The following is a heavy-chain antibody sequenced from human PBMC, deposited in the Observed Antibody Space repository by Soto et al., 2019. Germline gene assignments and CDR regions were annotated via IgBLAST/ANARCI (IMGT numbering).Heavy chain of an antibody. CDR2: IDPSDSYT. Sequence: GESLKISCKGSGYSFTSYWISWVRQMPGKGLEWMGRIDPSDSYTNYSPSFQGHVTISADKSISTAYLQWSSLKASDTAMYYCARIPEQLIAARVLDNYGMDVWGQGTTATVSS. D-gene: IGHD6-6*01. J-gene: IGHJ6*02. CDR1: GYSFTSYW. CDR3: ARIPEQLIAARVLDNYGMDV. V-gene: IGHV5-10-1*01.